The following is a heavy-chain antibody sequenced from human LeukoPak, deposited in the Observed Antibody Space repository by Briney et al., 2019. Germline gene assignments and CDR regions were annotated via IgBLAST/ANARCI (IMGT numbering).Heavy chain of an antibody. Sequence: GESLQISCSGSGYSFPHYWIGWVRQMPGKGLEWVAIIDPADSDIRYSPSCQGQVTISADTSTNTAYLQWSSLKASDTGLYFCARATLTPRHRGRPDAFDIWGQGTMVSVFS. CDR1: GYSFPHYW. V-gene: IGHV5-51*01. J-gene: IGHJ3*02. CDR3: ARATLTPRHRGRPDAFDI. D-gene: IGHD1-14*01. CDR2: IDPADSDI.